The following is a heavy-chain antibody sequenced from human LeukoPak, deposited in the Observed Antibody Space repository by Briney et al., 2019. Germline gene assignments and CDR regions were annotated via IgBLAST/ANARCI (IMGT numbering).Heavy chain of an antibody. J-gene: IGHJ2*01. CDR3: AGDLNPTNYDFWSETGSFDL. CDR1: GFTFSSYW. CDR2: IKQDGSEK. D-gene: IGHD3-3*01. V-gene: IGHV3-7*01. Sequence: GGSLRLSCAASGFTFSSYWMSWVRQAPGKGLEWVANIKQDGSEKYYVDSVKGRFTISRDNAKNSLYLQMNSLRAEDTAVYYCAGDLNPTNYDFWSETGSFDLWGRGTLVTVSS.